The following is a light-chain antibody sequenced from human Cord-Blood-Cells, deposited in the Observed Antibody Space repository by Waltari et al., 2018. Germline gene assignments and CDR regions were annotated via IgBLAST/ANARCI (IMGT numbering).Light chain of an antibody. Sequence: IVMPQSPATLSVSPGERATLSCRASQSVSSNLAWYQQKPGQAPRLLIYGASTRATSIPARFIGSGSGTEFTLTISSLQSEDFAVYYCQQYNNWPPYTFGQGTKLEIK. V-gene: IGKV3-15*01. CDR1: QSVSSN. CDR3: QQYNNWPPYT. J-gene: IGKJ2*01. CDR2: GAS.